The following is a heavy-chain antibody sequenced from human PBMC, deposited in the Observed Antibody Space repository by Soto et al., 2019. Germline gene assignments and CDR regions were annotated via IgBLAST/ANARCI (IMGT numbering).Heavy chain of an antibody. CDR1: GGRCSGYG. CDR2: ISGSGDTT. Sequence: GGSMRLCYVGSGGRCSGYGGNWVRQAAGTGLEWVSAISGSGDTTYYADSVKGRFTISRDNSTNTLYLQMSSLKAEDTAVYYCAKYRWGATTVTSIFWGQGTLVTVSS. CDR3: AKYRWGATTVTSIF. V-gene: IGHV3-23*01. D-gene: IGHD4-4*01. J-gene: IGHJ4*02.